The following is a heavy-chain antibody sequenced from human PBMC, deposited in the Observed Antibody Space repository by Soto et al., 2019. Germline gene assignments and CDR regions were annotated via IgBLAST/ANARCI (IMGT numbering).Heavy chain of an antibody. Sequence: EVQLVESGGGLVQPGGSLRLSCAASGFTFSNYWMHWVRQAPGKGLVWVSRINFDESTTTYADSVQGRVTISRDNAKNTLYLRLNSLRAEDTSIYNCVPGVRTAGHVYDFDDWGQGALVSVSS. V-gene: IGHV3-74*01. J-gene: IGHJ4*02. CDR2: INFDESTT. CDR3: VPGVRTAGHVYDFDD. CDR1: GFTFSNYW. D-gene: IGHD6-13*01.